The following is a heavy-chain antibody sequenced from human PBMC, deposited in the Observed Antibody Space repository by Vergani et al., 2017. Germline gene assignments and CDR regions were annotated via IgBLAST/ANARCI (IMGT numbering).Heavy chain of an antibody. J-gene: IGHJ4*02. V-gene: IGHV4-38-2*02. Sequence: QVQLQESGPGLVKPSETLSLTCTVSGYSISSGYYWGWIRQPPGKGLEWIGSIYHSGSTYYNPSLKSRVTISVDTSKNQFSLKLSSVTAADTAVYYCARESSVGNYDILSPWGYWGQGTLVTVSS. CDR1: GYSISSGYY. CDR2: IYHSGST. CDR3: ARESSVGNYDILSPWGY. D-gene: IGHD3-9*01.